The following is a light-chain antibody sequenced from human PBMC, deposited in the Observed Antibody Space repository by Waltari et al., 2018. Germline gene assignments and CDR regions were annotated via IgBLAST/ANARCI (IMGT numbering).Light chain of an antibody. CDR3: AAWDDSLNGWV. CDR1: RSNTGSNT. J-gene: IGLJ3*02. CDR2: SNT. V-gene: IGLV1-44*01. Sequence: QSVLTQPPSASGTPGQRVTTSCSGSRSNTGSNTVNWYQQLPGTAPTLLIYSNTQRPSGVPDRFSGSKSGTSASLAISGLQSEDEADYYCAAWDDSLNGWVFGGGTKLTVL.